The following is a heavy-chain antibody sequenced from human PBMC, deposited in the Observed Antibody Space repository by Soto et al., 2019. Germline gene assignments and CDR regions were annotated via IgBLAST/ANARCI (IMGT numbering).Heavy chain of an antibody. CDR3: ARETMMATIKGFDY. V-gene: IGHV4-31*03. D-gene: IGHD5-12*01. CDR2: IYYSGKT. J-gene: IGHJ4*02. CDR1: GASISSDGSY. Sequence: QVQLQESGPGLVKPSQTLSLTCTVSGASISSDGSYWSWIRQHPGKGLEWIGYIYYSGKTFYNPSLKSRVIISVETSKNQFSLKLSSVTAADTAVYYCARETMMATIKGFDYWGQGTLVTVSS.